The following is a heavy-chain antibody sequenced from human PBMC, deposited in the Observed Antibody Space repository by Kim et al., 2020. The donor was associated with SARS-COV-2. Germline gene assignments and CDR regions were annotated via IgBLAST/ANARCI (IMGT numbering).Heavy chain of an antibody. Sequence: ASVKVSCKASGYTFTSYYMHWVRQAPGQGLEWMGIINPSGGSTSYAQKFQGRVTMTRDTSTSTVYMELSSLRSEDTAVYYCARDGPLGDLRGGYDPTLNYYYYYGMDVWGQGTTVTVSS. D-gene: IGHD5-12*01. V-gene: IGHV1-46*01. CDR2: INPSGGST. CDR3: ARDGPLGDLRGGYDPTLNYYYYYGMDV. CDR1: GYTFTSYY. J-gene: IGHJ6*02.